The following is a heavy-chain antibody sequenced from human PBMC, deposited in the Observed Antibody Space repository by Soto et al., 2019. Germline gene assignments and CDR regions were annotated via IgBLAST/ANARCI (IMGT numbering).Heavy chain of an antibody. CDR1: GGFISNYY. CDR3: ARYAILTGYSARFDP. J-gene: IGHJ5*02. D-gene: IGHD3-9*01. Sequence: SETLSLTCTVSGGFISNYYWSWIRQSPGKGLEWIAYIYYSGRTKYNPSLKSRGTISVDTSKNQLCLNMNSSTAADTAVDDSARYAILTGYSARFDPWGQGILVTVSS. CDR2: IYYSGRT. V-gene: IGHV4-59*08.